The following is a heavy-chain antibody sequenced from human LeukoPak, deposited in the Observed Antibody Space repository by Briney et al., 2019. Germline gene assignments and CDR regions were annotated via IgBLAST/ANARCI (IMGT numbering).Heavy chain of an antibody. Sequence: GGSLRLSCAASGFTFSNYGMHWVRQAPGKGLEWVAFIRYDGSHKYYADSLKGRFTISRDNSKNTLYLQMNNLRAEDTAVYYCAKTRGSGPFDYWGQGTLVTVSS. CDR1: GFTFSNYG. CDR2: IRYDGSHK. J-gene: IGHJ4*02. D-gene: IGHD3-10*01. V-gene: IGHV3-30*02. CDR3: AKTRGSGPFDY.